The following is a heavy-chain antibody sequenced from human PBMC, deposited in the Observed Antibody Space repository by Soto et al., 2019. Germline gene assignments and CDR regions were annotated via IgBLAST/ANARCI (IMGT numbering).Heavy chain of an antibody. D-gene: IGHD6-19*01. CDR1: GGTFSSYA. J-gene: IGHJ6*02. Sequence: QVQLVQSGAEVKKPGSSVKVSCKASGGTFSSYAISWVRQAPGQGLEWMGGIIPIFGTANYAQKFQDRVTITADESTSTAYVGLSSLNSEDTAVNYCARHEYTSASTPRDGTDVWCQGATVIVSS. CDR2: IIPIFGTA. V-gene: IGHV1-69*01. CDR3: ARHEYTSASTPRDGTDV.